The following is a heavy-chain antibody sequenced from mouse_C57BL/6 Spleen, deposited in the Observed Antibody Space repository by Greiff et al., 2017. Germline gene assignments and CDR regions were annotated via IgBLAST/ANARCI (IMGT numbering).Heavy chain of an antibody. CDR3: ARSSSYYAMDY. CDR1: GYTFTSYW. CDR2: IDPSDSDT. Sequence: QVQLQQPGAELVRPGSSVKLSCKASGYTFTSYWMHWVKQRPIQGLEWIGNIDPSDSDTHYNQKFKDKATLTVDKSSSTAYMQLSSLSSEDSAGYYWARSSSYYAMDYWGQGTSVTVSS. V-gene: IGHV1-52*01. J-gene: IGHJ4*01. D-gene: IGHD1-1*01.